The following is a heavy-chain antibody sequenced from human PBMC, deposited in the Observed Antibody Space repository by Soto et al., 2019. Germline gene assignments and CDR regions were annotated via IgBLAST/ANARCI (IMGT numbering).Heavy chain of an antibody. CDR3: ARDPGYRGDT. D-gene: IGHD6-25*01. CDR1: GYTFTSYG. Sequence: QVQLVQSGAEVKKPGASVKVSCKASGYTFTSYGITWVRQAPGQGLEWMGWISAYNGHTNYAQKLQGRVTMTTDTSTTTAYMERRSRRSDDTAVYYWARDPGYRGDTWGQGTLVTVSS. V-gene: IGHV1-18*01. J-gene: IGHJ5*02. CDR2: ISAYNGHT.